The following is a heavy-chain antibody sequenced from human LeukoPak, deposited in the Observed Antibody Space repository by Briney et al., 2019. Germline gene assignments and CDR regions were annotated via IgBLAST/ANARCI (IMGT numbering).Heavy chain of an antibody. V-gene: IGHV4-34*01. CDR2: IDHRGET. J-gene: IGHJ4*03. D-gene: IGHD1-20*01. CDR3: ARGPTMSVTGYFDY. CDR1: GVSFNRYY. Sequence: PSETLSLTCAVSGVSFNRYYWSWIRQSPGKGLEWIAEIDHRGETNSTPSARGQFIIPIETSKNQFSLKVKPVTATDTAVYYWARGPTMSVTGYFDYRGQGTLVTVSS.